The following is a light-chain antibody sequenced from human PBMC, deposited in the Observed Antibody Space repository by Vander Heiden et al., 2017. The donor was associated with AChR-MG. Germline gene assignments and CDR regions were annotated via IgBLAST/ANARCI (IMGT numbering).Light chain of an antibody. CDR1: QSIITY. J-gene: IGKJ2*01. CDR3: QQSDSRLPYT. Sequence: DLLMTQSPTSLSASVGDRVTITCRASQSIITYVNWYQQKPGKAPKLLIYAASSLQSGVPARFSGSGFGTDFTLTISGRQSEDFASYYCQQSDSRLPYTFGQGTRLEIK. CDR2: AAS. V-gene: IGKV1-39*01.